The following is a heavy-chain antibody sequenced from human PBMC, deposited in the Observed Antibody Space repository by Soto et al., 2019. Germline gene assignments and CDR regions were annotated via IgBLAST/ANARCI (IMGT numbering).Heavy chain of an antibody. J-gene: IGHJ6*02. CDR2: ISGSGGST. D-gene: IGHD6-13*01. Sequence: GGSLRLSCAASGFTFSSYAMSWVRQAPGKGLEWVSAISGSGGSTYYADSVKGRFTISRDNSKNTLYLQMNGLRAEDTAVYYCAKDRVIAAAGLSEGSYYYGMDVWGQGTTVTVSS. V-gene: IGHV3-23*01. CDR1: GFTFSSYA. CDR3: AKDRVIAAAGLSEGSYYYGMDV.